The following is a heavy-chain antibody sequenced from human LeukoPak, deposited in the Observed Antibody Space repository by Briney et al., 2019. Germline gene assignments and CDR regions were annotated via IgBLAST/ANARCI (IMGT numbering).Heavy chain of an antibody. D-gene: IGHD3-3*01. CDR2: ISGSGGST. CDR3: AKSPSVWSGYYTGNY. V-gene: IGHV3-23*01. CDR1: GFTFSSYS. Sequence: PGGSLRLSCAASGFTFSSYSMNWVRQAPGKGLEWVSAISGSGGSTYYADSVKGRFTISRDNSKNTLYLQMNSLRAEDTAVYYCAKSPSVWSGYYTGNYWGQGTLVTVSS. J-gene: IGHJ4*02.